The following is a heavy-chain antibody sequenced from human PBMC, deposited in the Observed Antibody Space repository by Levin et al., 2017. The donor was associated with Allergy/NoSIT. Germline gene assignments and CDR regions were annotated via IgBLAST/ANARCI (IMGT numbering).Heavy chain of an antibody. CDR2: IYYSGST. CDR1: GGSISSSSYY. Sequence: SQTLSLTCTVSGGSISSSSYYWGWIRQPPGKGLEWIGSIYYSGSTYYNPSLKSRVTISVDTSKNQFSLKLSSVTAADTAVYYCARDIVGATGRLFDYWGQGTLVTVSS. D-gene: IGHD1-26*01. J-gene: IGHJ4*02. V-gene: IGHV4-39*07. CDR3: ARDIVGATGRLFDY.